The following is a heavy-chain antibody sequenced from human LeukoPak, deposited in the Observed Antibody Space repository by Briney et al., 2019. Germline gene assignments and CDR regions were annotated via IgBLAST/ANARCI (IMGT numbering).Heavy chain of an antibody. CDR2: TSGSGGST. Sequence: GGSLRLSCAAPGFTFSSYATSWVRQAPGKGLEWVSATSGSGGSTYYADSVKGRFTISRDNSKNTLYLQMNSLRAEDTAVYYCTRHESNSWGQGTLVTVSS. D-gene: IGHD6-6*01. CDR3: TRHESNS. J-gene: IGHJ4*02. CDR1: GFTFSSYA. V-gene: IGHV3-23*01.